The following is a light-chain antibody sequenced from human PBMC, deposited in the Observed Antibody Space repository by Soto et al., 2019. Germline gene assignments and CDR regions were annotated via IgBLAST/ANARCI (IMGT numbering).Light chain of an antibody. J-gene: IGLJ1*01. CDR3: SSYTRSSTFV. CDR1: SSDVGAYNS. Sequence: QSVLTQPASVSGSPGQSIPVSCTGTSSDVGAYNSVSWYQQEPGKAPRLLIYEVTNRPSGVSSRFSGSKSANTASLTISGLQADDEADYYCSSYTRSSTFVFGTGTKVTVL. CDR2: EVT. V-gene: IGLV2-14*01.